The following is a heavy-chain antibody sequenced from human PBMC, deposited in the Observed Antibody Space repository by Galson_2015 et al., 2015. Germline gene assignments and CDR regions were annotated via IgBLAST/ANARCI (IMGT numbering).Heavy chain of an antibody. J-gene: IGHJ3*02. CDR3: AKDLLDDEQNAFDI. CDR2: ISYDGSNK. V-gene: IGHV3-30*18. D-gene: IGHD1/OR15-1a*01. Sequence: SLRLSCAASGFTFSSYGMHWVRQASGKGLEWVAVISYDGSNKYYADSVKGRFTISRDNSKNTLYLQMNSLRAEDTAVYYCAKDLLDDEQNAFDIWGQGTMVTVSS. CDR1: GFTFSSYG.